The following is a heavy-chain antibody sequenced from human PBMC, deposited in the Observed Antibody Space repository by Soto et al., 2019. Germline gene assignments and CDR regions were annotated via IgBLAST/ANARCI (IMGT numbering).Heavy chain of an antibody. J-gene: IGHJ6*02. CDR3: ARAIAAAGTFPYYYYGMDV. CDR1: GYTFTGYY. V-gene: IGHV1-2*04. CDR2: INPNSGGT. Sequence: ASVKVSCKASGYTFTGYYMHWVRQAPGQGLEWMGWINPNSGGTNYAQKFQGWVTMTRGTSISTAYMELSRLRSDDTAVYYCARAIAAAGTFPYYYYGMDVWGQGTTVTVSS. D-gene: IGHD6-13*01.